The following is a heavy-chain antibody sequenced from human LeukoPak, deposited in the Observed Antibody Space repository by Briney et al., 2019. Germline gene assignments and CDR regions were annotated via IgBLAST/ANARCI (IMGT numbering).Heavy chain of an antibody. CDR3: ARHSSFAVGATHFFDY. D-gene: IGHD1-26*01. V-gene: IGHV4-39*01. Sequence: SETLSLTCTVSGGSISSSSYYWGWIRQPPGKGLKWIGSIYYSGSTYYNPSLKSRVTISVDTSKNQFSLKLSSVTAADTAVYYCARHSSFAVGATHFFDYWGQGTLVTVSS. CDR2: IYYSGST. CDR1: GGSISSSSYY. J-gene: IGHJ4*02.